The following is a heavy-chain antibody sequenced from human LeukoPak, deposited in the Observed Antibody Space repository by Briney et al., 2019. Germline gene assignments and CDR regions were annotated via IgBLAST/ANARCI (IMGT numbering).Heavy chain of an antibody. J-gene: IGHJ5*02. CDR2: INPNSGGT. CDR3: ARDYDILTGYSNWFDP. CDR1: GYTFTGYY. V-gene: IGHV1-2*02. D-gene: IGHD3-9*01. Sequence: GASVKVSCKASGYTFTGYYVHWVRQAPGQGLEWMGWINPNSGGTNYAQKFQGRVTMTRDTSISTAYMELSRLRSDDTAVYYCARDYDILTGYSNWFDPWGQGTLVTVSS.